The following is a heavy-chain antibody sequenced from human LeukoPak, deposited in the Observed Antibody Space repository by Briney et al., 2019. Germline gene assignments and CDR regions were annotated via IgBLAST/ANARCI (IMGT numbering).Heavy chain of an antibody. V-gene: IGHV3-7*01. CDR1: GVTFSAYC. CDR3: ARLTLSANDWCYDY. Sequence: GGSLRLSCAASGVTFSAYCMRWVPQAPGKGLEWGASIKEDGSEKYYVDSVKGRFTISRDNAKNSLYLQMNSLRAEDTAVYYCARLTLSANDWCYDYWGQGTLVTVSS. J-gene: IGHJ4*02. D-gene: IGHD5-12*01. CDR2: IKEDGSEK.